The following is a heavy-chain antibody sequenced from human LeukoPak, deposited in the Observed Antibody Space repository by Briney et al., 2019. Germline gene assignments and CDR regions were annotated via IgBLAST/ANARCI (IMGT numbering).Heavy chain of an antibody. Sequence: PSETLSLTCSVSGGSIKSYYWSWIRQPPGKGPEWIGYIFYSGSTNYNPSLKSRVTISVDTSKNQFSLKLNSVTAADTAVYFCARRASRGYYYLEGWGQGTLVTVSS. CDR3: ARRASRGYYYLEG. CDR1: GGSIKSYY. V-gene: IGHV4-59*08. D-gene: IGHD3-22*01. J-gene: IGHJ4*02. CDR2: IFYSGST.